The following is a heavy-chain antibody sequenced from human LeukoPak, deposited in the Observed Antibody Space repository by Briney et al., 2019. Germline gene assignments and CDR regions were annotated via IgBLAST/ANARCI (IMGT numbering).Heavy chain of an antibody. CDR1: GFTFSSYA. D-gene: IGHD3-16*01. CDR3: ARDRVLGDFDY. J-gene: IGHJ4*02. Sequence: GGSLRLSCAASGFTFSSYAMHWVRQAPGKGLEYVSAISSNGGSTYYANSVKGRFTISRDNSKNTLYLQMGSLRAEDMAVYYCARDRVLGDFDYWGQGTLVTVSS. CDR2: ISSNGGST. V-gene: IGHV3-64*01.